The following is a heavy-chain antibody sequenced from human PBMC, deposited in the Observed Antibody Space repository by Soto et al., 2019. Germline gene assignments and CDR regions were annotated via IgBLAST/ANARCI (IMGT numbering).Heavy chain of an antibody. Sequence: QVQLVESGGGVVQPGRSLRLSCAASGFTFSSYGMHWVRQAPGKGLEWVAVIWYDGSNKYYADSVKGRFTISRDNSKNTLYLQMNSLRAEDTAVYYCARAKYSSGRGNYYGMDVWGHGTTVTVSS. J-gene: IGHJ6*02. CDR2: IWYDGSNK. V-gene: IGHV3-33*01. CDR3: ARAKYSSGRGNYYGMDV. CDR1: GFTFSSYG. D-gene: IGHD6-19*01.